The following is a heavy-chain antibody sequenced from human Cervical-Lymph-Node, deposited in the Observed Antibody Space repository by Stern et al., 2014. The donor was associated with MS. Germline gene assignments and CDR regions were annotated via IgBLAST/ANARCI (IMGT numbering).Heavy chain of an antibody. CDR3: ARVGSGWYGMDV. CDR2: IANDGRNT. CDR1: GFTFSSNA. V-gene: IGHV3-30*04. J-gene: IGHJ6*02. Sequence: VQSGRSLRLSCEASGFTFSSNAMHWVRQAPGKGLEWVAVIANDGRNTHYADSVTGRFTISRDNSNNTLYLQMNSLRVEDTAVYYCARVGSGWYGMDVWGQGTTVTVSS. D-gene: IGHD6-19*01.